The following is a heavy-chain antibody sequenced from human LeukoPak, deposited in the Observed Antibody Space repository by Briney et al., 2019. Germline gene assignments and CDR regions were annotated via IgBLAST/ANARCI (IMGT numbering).Heavy chain of an antibody. Sequence: GGSLRLSCAASGFTVSNNYMSWVRQAPGKGLEWVSVVYSDNTPFYADSVKGRFTISRDNSKNTVYLQMNSLRAEDTAVYYCGRGRSGQDYWGQGTLVAVSS. CDR1: GFTVSNNY. J-gene: IGHJ4*02. CDR3: GRGRSGQDY. CDR2: VYSDNTP. V-gene: IGHV3-53*01. D-gene: IGHD6-19*01.